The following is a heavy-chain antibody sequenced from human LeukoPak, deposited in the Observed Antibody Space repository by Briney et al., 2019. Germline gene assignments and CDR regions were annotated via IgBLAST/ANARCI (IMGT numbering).Heavy chain of an antibody. Sequence: SETLSLTCTVSGGPISSSNHYWGWLRQPPGKGLEWIGTISNSGRTYYNPSLKSRVTISVDTSKNQFSLKVTSVTAADTAVYYCARQSCSGGSCYAESWGQRTLVTVSS. CDR3: ARQSCSGGSCYAES. V-gene: IGHV4-39*01. J-gene: IGHJ5*02. CDR2: ISNSGRT. D-gene: IGHD2-15*01. CDR1: GGPISSSNHY.